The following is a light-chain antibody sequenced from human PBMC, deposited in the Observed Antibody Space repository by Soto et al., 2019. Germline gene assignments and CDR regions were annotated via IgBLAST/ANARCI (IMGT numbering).Light chain of an antibody. CDR3: QQCGNSPIT. J-gene: IGKJ5*01. V-gene: IGKV3-15*01. Sequence: ELVMTQSPATLSVAPGQRANLSCRATQSVSTNFAWYQQKPGQAPRLLIYGASTRATGVPDRFSGSGSGTDFTLSISRLEPEDFAVYYCQQCGNSPITFGQGTRLEIK. CDR1: QSVSTN. CDR2: GAS.